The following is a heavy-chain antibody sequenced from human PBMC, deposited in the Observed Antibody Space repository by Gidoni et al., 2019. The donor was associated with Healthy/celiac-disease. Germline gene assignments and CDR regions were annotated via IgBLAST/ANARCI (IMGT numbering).Heavy chain of an antibody. V-gene: IGHV4-59*01. D-gene: IGHD1-1*01. CDR3: ARGVNWTPDY. CDR2: IYYSGST. Sequence: SWIRQPPGKGLEWIGYIYYSGSTNYNPSLKSRVTISVDTSKNQFSLKLSSVTAADTAVYYCARGVNWTPDYWGQGTLVTVSS. J-gene: IGHJ4*02.